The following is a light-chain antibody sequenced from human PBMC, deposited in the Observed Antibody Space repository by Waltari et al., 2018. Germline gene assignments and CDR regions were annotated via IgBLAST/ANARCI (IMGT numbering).Light chain of an antibody. Sequence: QSVLTQPPSTSGSPGQRVTIFCSGNNSNIGNDAVYWYQQLPGSAPQLLIYRTDRRPSGVPERVSGSKSGTSAALAISGLRSEDEGDYYCATWDTMLSGPLFGGGTKLTVL. V-gene: IGLV1-47*01. CDR1: NSNIGNDA. CDR3: ATWDTMLSGPL. CDR2: RTD. J-gene: IGLJ2*01.